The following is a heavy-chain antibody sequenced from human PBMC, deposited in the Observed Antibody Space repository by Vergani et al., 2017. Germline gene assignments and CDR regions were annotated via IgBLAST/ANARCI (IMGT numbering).Heavy chain of an antibody. CDR3: ARDGCEYDKDALDV. V-gene: IGHV4-34*01. J-gene: IGHJ3*01. CDR2: INHSGTI. Sequence: QVQLQQWGPGLLKPSETLSLTCAVSGGSISGYYWSWIRLAPGKGLEWIGEINHSGTINYNPTLKSRAIMSVDASKKQFSLKLTSVTAADTAVYYCARDGCEYDKDALDVWGQGTKVTVTS. D-gene: IGHD3-10*01. CDR1: GGSISGYY.